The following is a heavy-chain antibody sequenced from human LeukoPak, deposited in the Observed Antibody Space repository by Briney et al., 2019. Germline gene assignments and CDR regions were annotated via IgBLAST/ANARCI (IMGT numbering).Heavy chain of an antibody. J-gene: IGHJ4*02. CDR1: GGSFSGYY. D-gene: IGHD5-12*01. V-gene: IGHV4-34*01. Sequence: SETLSLTRAVYGGSFSGYYWSWIRQPPGKGLEWIGEINHSGSTDYNPSLKSRVTISVDTSKNQFSLKLSSVTAADTAVYYCARGGLRGVYYFDYWGQGTLVTVSS. CDR3: ARGGLRGVYYFDY. CDR2: INHSGST.